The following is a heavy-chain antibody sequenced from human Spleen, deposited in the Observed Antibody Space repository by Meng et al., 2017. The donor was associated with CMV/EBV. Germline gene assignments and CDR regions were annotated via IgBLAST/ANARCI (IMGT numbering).Heavy chain of an antibody. V-gene: IGHV3-15*01. Sequence: WMSWVRQAPGKGLEWVGRIKSKTDGGTTDYAAPVKGRFAISRDDSKNTLYLQMNSLKTEDTAVYYCTTEEATMVREVITFQYYFDYWGQGTLVTVSS. CDR1: W. CDR3: TTEEATMVREVITFQYYFDY. J-gene: IGHJ4*02. D-gene: IGHD3-10*01. CDR2: IKSKTDGGTT.